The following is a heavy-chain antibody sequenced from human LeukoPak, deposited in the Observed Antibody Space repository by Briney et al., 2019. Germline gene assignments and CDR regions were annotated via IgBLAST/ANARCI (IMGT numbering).Heavy chain of an antibody. CDR1: GGSISSSSYY. Sequence: SETLSLTCTVSGGSISSSSYYWGWIRQPPGKGLEWIGSIHYSGSTNYNPSLKSRVTISVDTSKNQFSLKLSSVTAADTAVYYCARGIAAAGLPYNWFDPWGQGTLVTVSS. J-gene: IGHJ5*02. V-gene: IGHV4-39*07. CDR3: ARGIAAAGLPYNWFDP. CDR2: IHYSGST. D-gene: IGHD6-13*01.